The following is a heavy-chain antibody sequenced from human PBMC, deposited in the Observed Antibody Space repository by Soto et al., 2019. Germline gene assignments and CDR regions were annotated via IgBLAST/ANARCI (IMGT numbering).Heavy chain of an antibody. CDR1: GFTFSVYG. V-gene: IGHV3-33*01. J-gene: IGHJ4*02. CDR2: IWNDGSNK. CDR3: ARAVGPFDY. D-gene: IGHD3-16*01. Sequence: QVPLVESGGGVVQPGMSLRLPCAASGFTFSVYGMHWVRQAPGKGLEWVAVIWNDGSNKYYGDSVKGRFTISRDNYKKTLYLYMNSLRADDTAVYYSARAVGPFDYWGQGTLVTVSS.